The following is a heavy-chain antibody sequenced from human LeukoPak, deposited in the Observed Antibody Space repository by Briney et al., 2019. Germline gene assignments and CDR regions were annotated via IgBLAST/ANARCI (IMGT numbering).Heavy chain of an antibody. CDR3: AREGTIGAFDI. CDR1: GGSISSYY. J-gene: IGHJ3*02. D-gene: IGHD2-2*01. CDR2: IYYSGST. V-gene: IGHV4-59*12. Sequence: SETLSLTCTVSGGSISSYYWSWIRQPPGKGLEWIGYIYYSGSTNYNPSLKSRVTISVDTSKNQFSLKLSSVTAADTAVYYCAREGTIGAFDIWGQGTMVTVSS.